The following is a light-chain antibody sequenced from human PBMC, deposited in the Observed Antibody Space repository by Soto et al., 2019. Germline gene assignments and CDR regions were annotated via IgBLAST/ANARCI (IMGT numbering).Light chain of an antibody. CDR1: QSINRH. Sequence: EIVLTQSPATLSLSPGERATLSCRASQSINRHLAWYRQKPGQAPRLLIYDASNRATGIPARFSGSGSGTDFTLTISSLEPEDFGVYYCQQYNGSPPWTFGQGTRVEIK. V-gene: IGKV3-11*01. J-gene: IGKJ1*01. CDR3: QQYNGSPPWT. CDR2: DAS.